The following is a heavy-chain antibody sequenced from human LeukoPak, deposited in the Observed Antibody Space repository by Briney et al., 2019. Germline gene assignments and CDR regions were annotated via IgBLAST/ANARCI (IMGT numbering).Heavy chain of an antibody. J-gene: IGHJ4*01. Sequence: GGSLRLSCAVSGFTVTSKYMSWVRQAPGKGLEWVSVFYSGGTIRYADSVRDRFIISRDVSKNMLYLQMNSLRAEDTAVYYCVRDPHNSGSGRYFEDWGRGNLVTVSS. CDR2: FYSGGTI. CDR1: GFTVTSKY. V-gene: IGHV3-66*01. CDR3: VRDPHNSGSGRYFED. D-gene: IGHD3-10*01.